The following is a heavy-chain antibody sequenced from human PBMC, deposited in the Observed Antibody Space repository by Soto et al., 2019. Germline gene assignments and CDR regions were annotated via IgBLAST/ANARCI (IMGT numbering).Heavy chain of an antibody. CDR1: GYTFTSYA. J-gene: IGHJ6*02. CDR3: AREGVAPYYYYGMDI. CDR2: ISSYNGDT. D-gene: IGHD5-12*01. V-gene: IGHV1-18*01. Sequence: ASVKVSCKASGYTFTSYAMHWVRQAPGQRLEWMGWISSYNGDTNYAQTFQGRVTMTTDTSTSTAYMELRSLRSDDTAVYYCAREGVAPYYYYGMDIWGQGTPVTVSS.